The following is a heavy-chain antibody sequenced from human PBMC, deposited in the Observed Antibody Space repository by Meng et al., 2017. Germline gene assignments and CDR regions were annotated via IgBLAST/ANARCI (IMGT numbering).Heavy chain of an antibody. V-gene: IGHV3-9*01. CDR2: ISWNSGSI. CDR3: AKGVGRFLGSVWFDP. D-gene: IGHD3-3*01. CDR1: GFTFDDYA. J-gene: IGHJ5*02. Sequence: GGSLRLSCAASGFTFDDYAMHWVRQAPGKGLEWVSGISWNSGSIGYADSVKGRFTISRDNAKNTLYLQMNSLRAGDTAVYYCAKGVGRFLGSVWFDPWGQGTLVTVSS.